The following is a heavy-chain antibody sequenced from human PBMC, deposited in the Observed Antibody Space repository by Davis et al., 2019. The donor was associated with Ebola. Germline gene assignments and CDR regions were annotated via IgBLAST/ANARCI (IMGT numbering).Heavy chain of an antibody. V-gene: IGHV4-39*01. CDR2: IYYSGNT. CDR3: ARRDQGGSWNPFDI. Sequence: PSETLSPTCTLSGGSTSSSSYYWGWIRQHPGTGLEWIGCIYYSGNTYYNPSLNSRVTLSVDTSKNQFSLKLSSVTAADTAVYYCARRDQGGSWNPFDIWGQGTMVSVSS. D-gene: IGHD1-26*01. J-gene: IGHJ3*02. CDR1: GGSTSSSSYY.